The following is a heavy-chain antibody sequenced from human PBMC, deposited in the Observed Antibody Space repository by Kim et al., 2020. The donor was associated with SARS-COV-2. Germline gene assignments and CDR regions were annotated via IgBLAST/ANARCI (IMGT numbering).Heavy chain of an antibody. V-gene: IGHV3-30*18. CDR2: ISYDGSNK. J-gene: IGHJ6*02. CDR1: GFTFSSYG. CDR3: VKGVQGSGSYLYYYYYGMDV. D-gene: IGHD3-10*01. Sequence: GGSLRLSCAASGFTFSSYGMHWVRQAPGKGLEWVAVISYDGSNKYYADSVKGRFTISRDNSKNTLYLQMNSLRAEDTAVYYCVKGVQGSGSYLYYYYYGMDVWGQGTTVTVSS.